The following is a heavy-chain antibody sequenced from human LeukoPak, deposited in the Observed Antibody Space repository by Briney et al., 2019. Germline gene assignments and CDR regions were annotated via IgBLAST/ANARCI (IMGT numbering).Heavy chain of an antibody. J-gene: IGHJ6*02. V-gene: IGHV3-30*03. CDR3: ARILSLTRSYWYGMDV. CDR1: GFTFSSYG. Sequence: GRSLRLSCAASGFTFSSYGMHWVRQAPGKGLEWVAVISYDGSNKYYADSVKGRFTISRDNFRNMLFLQMNGLSAEDTAVYYCARILSLTRSYWYGMDVWGQGTTVTVSS. CDR2: ISYDGSNK. D-gene: IGHD5/OR15-5a*01.